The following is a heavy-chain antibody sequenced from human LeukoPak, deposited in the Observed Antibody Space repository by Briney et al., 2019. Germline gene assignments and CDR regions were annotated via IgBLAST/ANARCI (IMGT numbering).Heavy chain of an antibody. CDR3: AKRSGDYGDYYFDY. CDR1: GFTFSSYG. D-gene: IGHD4-17*01. V-gene: IGHV3-30*02. J-gene: IGHJ4*02. Sequence: GGSLRLSCAAYGFTFSSYGMHWVRQAPGKGLEWVAFIRYDGSNKYYADSVKGRFTISRDNSKNTLYLQMNSLRAEDTAVYYCAKRSGDYGDYYFDYWGQGTLVTVSS. CDR2: IRYDGSNK.